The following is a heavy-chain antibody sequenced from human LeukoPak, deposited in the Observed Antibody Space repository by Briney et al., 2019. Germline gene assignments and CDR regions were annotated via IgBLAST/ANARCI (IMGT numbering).Heavy chain of an antibody. CDR3: ARVEIYYDSSGYYWPHCFDP. J-gene: IGHJ5*02. CDR2: VSYGAKT. CDR1: GGSITSGTYY. Sequence: KTSEALSLTCSVSGGSITSGTYYWGWIRQTPGKGLEWIGSVSYGAKTYYNVSLKSRVTISLDTSKNQFSLRLTSVTAADTAIYYCARVEIYYDSSGYYWPHCFDPWGQGTLVTVSS. V-gene: IGHV4-39*07. D-gene: IGHD3-22*01.